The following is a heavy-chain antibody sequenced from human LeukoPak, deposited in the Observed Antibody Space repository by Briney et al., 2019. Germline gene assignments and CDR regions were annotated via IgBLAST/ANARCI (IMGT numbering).Heavy chain of an antibody. Sequence: GGSLRLSCAASGFTFSSYAMHWVRQAPGKGLEYVSAISSNGGSTYYANSVKGRFTISRDNSKNTLYLQMGSLRAEDMAVYYCARDQRAAAGNFDIWGQGTMVTVSS. CDR3: ARDQRAAAGNFDI. D-gene: IGHD6-13*01. CDR2: ISSNGGST. J-gene: IGHJ3*02. CDR1: GFTFSSYA. V-gene: IGHV3-64*01.